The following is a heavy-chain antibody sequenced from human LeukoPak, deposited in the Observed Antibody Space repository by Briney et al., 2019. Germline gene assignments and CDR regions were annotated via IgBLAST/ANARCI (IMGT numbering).Heavy chain of an antibody. CDR1: GGTFSSYA. J-gene: IGHJ4*02. CDR3: ATTYNWNYVLDY. Sequence: EASVKVSCKASGGTFSSYAISWVRQAPGQGLEWMGRIIPILGIANYAQKFQGRVTITADKSTSTAYMELSSLRSEDTAVYYCATTYNWNYVLDYWGQGTLVTVSS. V-gene: IGHV1-69*04. D-gene: IGHD1-7*01. CDR2: IIPILGIA.